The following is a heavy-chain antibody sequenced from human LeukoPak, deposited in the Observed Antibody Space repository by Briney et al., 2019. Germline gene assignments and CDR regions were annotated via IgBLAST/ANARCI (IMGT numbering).Heavy chain of an antibody. J-gene: IGHJ4*02. V-gene: IGHV1-69*05. CDR3: ARDRGFYMVDY. CDR1: GDTFSSHT. D-gene: IGHD5-12*01. CDR2: IIPIFGTA. Sequence: ASVKVSCKASGDTFSSHTISWVRQAPGQGLEWMGRIIPIFGTANYAQKFQGRVTITTDESTSTAYMELSSLRSEDTAVYYCARDRGFYMVDYWGQGTLVTVSS.